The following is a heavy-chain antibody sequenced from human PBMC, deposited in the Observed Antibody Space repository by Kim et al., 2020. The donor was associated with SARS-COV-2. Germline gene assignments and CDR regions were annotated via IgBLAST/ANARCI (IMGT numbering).Heavy chain of an antibody. J-gene: IGHJ3*02. CDR3: ARDERFLEWFGAFDI. CDR1: GYTFTSYA. Sequence: ASVKVSCKASGYTFTSYAMNWVRQAPGQGLEWMGLINTNTGNPTYAQGFTGRFVFSLDTSVSTAYLQISSLKAEDTAVYYCARDERFLEWFGAFDIWGQGTMVTVSS. CDR2: INTNTGNP. D-gene: IGHD3-3*01. V-gene: IGHV7-4-1*02.